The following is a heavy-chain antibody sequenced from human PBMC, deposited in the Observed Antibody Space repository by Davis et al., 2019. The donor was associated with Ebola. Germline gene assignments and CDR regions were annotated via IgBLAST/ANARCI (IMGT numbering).Heavy chain of an antibody. V-gene: IGHV3-30*02. Sequence: PGGSLRLSCAASGFTFSSYGMHWVRQAPGKGLEWVAFIRYDGSNKYYADSVKGRFTISRDNSKNTLYLQMNSLRAEDTAVYYCAKVAYTIFGVLPYYYYMDVWGKGTTVTVSS. CDR1: GFTFSSYG. CDR3: AKVAYTIFGVLPYYYYMDV. D-gene: IGHD3-3*01. J-gene: IGHJ6*03. CDR2: IRYDGSNK.